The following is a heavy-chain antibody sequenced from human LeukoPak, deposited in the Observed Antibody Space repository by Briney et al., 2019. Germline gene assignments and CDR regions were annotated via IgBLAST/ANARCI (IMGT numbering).Heavy chain of an antibody. V-gene: IGHV4-39*01. CDR3: ASLQGTAASFNY. D-gene: IGHD6-13*01. CDR2: IYYSGST. Sequence: SETLSLTCTVSVGSISSSSYYWGWIRQPPGKGLEWIGSIYYSGSTYYNPSLKSRVTISVDTSKNQFSLKLSSVTAAATAVYYCASLQGTAASFNYWGQGTLVTVSS. CDR1: VGSISSSSYY. J-gene: IGHJ4*02.